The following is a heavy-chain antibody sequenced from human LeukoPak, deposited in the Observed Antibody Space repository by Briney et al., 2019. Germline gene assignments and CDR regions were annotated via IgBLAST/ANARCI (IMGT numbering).Heavy chain of an antibody. V-gene: IGHV4-61*02. Sequence: PSETLSLTCTVSGGSISSSSYYWSWIRQPAGKGLEWIGRIYTSGSTNYNPSLKSRVTMSVDTSKNQFSLKLSSVTAADTAVYYCARDGETTVTTGYDYWGQGTLVTVSS. CDR3: ARDGETTVTTGYDY. J-gene: IGHJ4*02. D-gene: IGHD4-17*01. CDR2: IYTSGST. CDR1: GGSISSSSYY.